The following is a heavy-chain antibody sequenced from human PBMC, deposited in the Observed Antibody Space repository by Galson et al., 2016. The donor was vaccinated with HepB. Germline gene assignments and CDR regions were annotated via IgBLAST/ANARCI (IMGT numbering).Heavy chain of an antibody. V-gene: IGHV3-48*03. J-gene: IGHJ5*02. CDR2: ISSSGGSI. Sequence: SLRLSCAASGFTFSRYDMNWVRQAPGKGLEWVSYISSSGGSIFYADSLKGRFTISRDNTQNSLFLQINSLRADDTSVYYCARDRGSHYGSGNYYGVLDRWGRGTLVTVSS. CDR1: GFTFSRYD. D-gene: IGHD3-10*01. CDR3: ARDRGSHYGSGNYYGVLDR.